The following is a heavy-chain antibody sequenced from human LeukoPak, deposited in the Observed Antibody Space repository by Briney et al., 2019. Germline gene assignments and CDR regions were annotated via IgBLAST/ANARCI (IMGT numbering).Heavy chain of an antibody. V-gene: IGHV4-34*01. CDR1: GGSFSDDY. J-gene: IGHJ1*01. D-gene: IGHD3-3*01. CDR3: ATLRSVKIFGMITKRGYFQH. CDR2: INHSGRT. Sequence: PSETLSLTCVVYGGSFSDDYWIWIRQPPGKGLECIGEINHSGRTNYNPSLKSRISMAVDTSKNQFSLNLNSVTAADTAVYFCATLRSVKIFGMITKRGYFQHWGQGTLVTVSS.